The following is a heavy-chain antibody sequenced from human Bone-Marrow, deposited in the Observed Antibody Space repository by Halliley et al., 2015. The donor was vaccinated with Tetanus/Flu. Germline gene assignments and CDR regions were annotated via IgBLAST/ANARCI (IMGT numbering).Heavy chain of an antibody. D-gene: IGHD3-10*01. Sequence: TLSLTCTVSGGSISSSNYYWGWIRQPPGKGLEWIGSLYYSGGTSYNPSLKSRVTVFADTSKNQFSLKLTSVTAADTAVYYCARLSMVRGKDFDPWGQGTLVTVPS. CDR3: ARLSMVRGKDFDP. CDR2: LYYSGGT. J-gene: IGHJ5*02. V-gene: IGHV4-39*01. CDR1: GGSISSSNYY.